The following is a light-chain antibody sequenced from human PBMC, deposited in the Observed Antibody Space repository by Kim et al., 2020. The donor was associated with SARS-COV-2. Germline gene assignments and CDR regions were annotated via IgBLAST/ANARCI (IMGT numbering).Light chain of an antibody. CDR1: NIGSKS. Sequence: SYELTQPPSVSVAPGKTARITCGGNNIGSKSVHWYQQKPGQAPVLVIYYDSDRPSGIPERFSGSNSGNTATLTISRVEAGEEADYYCQVWDSSSDHVWV. J-gene: IGLJ3*02. CDR2: YDS. CDR3: QVWDSSSDHVWV. V-gene: IGLV3-21*04.